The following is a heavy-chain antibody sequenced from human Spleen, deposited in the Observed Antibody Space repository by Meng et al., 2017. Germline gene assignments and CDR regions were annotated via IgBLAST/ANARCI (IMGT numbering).Heavy chain of an antibody. J-gene: IGHJ4*02. Sequence: GGSLRLSCAASGFTFSSYDMHWVRQATGKGLEWVSAIGTAGDTYYPGSVKGRFTISRENAKNSLYLQMNSLRAEDTAVYYCAREPPSTVTPDYWGQGTLVTVSS. D-gene: IGHD4-11*01. CDR1: GFTFSSYD. CDR2: IGTAGDT. CDR3: AREPPSTVTPDY. V-gene: IGHV3-13*01.